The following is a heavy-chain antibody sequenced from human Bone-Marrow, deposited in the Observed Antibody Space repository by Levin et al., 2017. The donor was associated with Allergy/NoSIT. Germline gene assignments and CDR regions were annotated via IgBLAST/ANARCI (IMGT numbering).Heavy chain of an antibody. D-gene: IGHD5-18*01. CDR2: IYYRGST. Sequence: SETLSLTCTVSRGSISSGDSFWRWIRQPPGKDLEWIGNIYYRGSTTYNPSLKSRLAISVDTSRNQFSLNLNSVTAADTAVYFCARVGGSAIVTNFFDYWGPGILVTVSS. CDR1: RGSISSGDSF. J-gene: IGHJ4*02. CDR3: ARVGGSAIVTNFFDY. V-gene: IGHV4-30-4*01.